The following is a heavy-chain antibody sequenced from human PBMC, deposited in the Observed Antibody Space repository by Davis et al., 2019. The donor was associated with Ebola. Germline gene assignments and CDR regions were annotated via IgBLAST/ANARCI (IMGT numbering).Heavy chain of an antibody. J-gene: IGHJ4*02. D-gene: IGHD3-9*01. CDR1: VITFSSYA. V-gene: IGHV3-21*04. Sequence: PGGSLRLSCTDSVITFSSYAMTWVRQAPGKGLEWVSSISSDSDYIYYADSAKGRFTISRDNAKNSLYLQMNSLRAEDTAVYYCAKGGYFDSLEIESWGQGTLVTVSS. CDR2: ISSDSDYI. CDR3: AKGGYFDSLEIES.